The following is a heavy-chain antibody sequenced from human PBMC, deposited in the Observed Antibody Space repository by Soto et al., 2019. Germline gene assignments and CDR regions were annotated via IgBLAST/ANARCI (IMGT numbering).Heavy chain of an antibody. J-gene: IGHJ4*02. Sequence: EVQLLESGGGLVQPGGSLRLSCAASGFRFSSKAMSWVRQAPGKGLEWVSIISGSGSSTYYTDSLKGRFTISRDNSKNMVYLEMNSLRAEDTAVYYCAKANGFLFVDFGASAFDYWGQGSLVSVSS. CDR1: GFRFSSKA. CDR2: ISGSGSST. V-gene: IGHV3-23*01. CDR3: AKANGFLFVDFGASAFDY. D-gene: IGHD3-3*01.